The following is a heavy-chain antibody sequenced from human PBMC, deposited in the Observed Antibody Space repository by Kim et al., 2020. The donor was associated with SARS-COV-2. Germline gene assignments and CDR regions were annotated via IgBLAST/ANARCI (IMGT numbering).Heavy chain of an antibody. CDR3: AKMMSSRGSFDY. D-gene: IGHD3-16*01. V-gene: IGHV3-23*01. J-gene: IGHJ4*02. Sequence: YYADSVKGRFTISRDNSKNTLYLQMNSLRAEDTAVYYCAKMMSSRGSFDYWGQGTLVTVSS.